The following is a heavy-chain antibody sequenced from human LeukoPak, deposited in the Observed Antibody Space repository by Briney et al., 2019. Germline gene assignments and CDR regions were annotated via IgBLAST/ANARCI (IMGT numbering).Heavy chain of an antibody. V-gene: IGHV3-11*01. D-gene: IGHD6-13*01. CDR3: ARSGGYSSSWSL. J-gene: IGHJ4*02. CDR1: GFTFSKYY. CDR2: IVNSGGTT. Sequence: GGSLRLSCAASGFTFSKYYMSWIRQAPGKGLERISYIVNSGGTTSYADSVQGRFTISSDDAKNSLYLQMSSLRAEDTAVYYCARSGGYSSSWSLWGQGTLVTVSS.